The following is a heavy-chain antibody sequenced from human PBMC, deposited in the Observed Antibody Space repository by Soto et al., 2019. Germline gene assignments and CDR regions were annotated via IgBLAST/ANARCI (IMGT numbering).Heavy chain of an antibody. V-gene: IGHV3-9*01. CDR3: TKDSGKGYCDP. Sequence: EVQLVESGGGLVQPGRSLRLSCAASGFTFDDYAMHWVRQGPGKGLEWVSGISWRSGRIAYADSVKGRFTISRDNAKNSLYMKINSLRAEDTDFCYCTKDSGKGYCDPWGQGTLVTVSS. D-gene: IGHD1-26*01. J-gene: IGHJ5*02. CDR2: ISWRSGRI. CDR1: GFTFDDYA.